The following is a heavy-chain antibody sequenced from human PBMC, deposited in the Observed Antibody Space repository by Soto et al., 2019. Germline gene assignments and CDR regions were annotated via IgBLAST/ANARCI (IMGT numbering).Heavy chain of an antibody. J-gene: IGHJ4*02. CDR2: IYYSGST. Sequence: QVQLQESGPGLVKPSETLSLTCTVSGGSISSYYWSWIRQPPGKGLEWIGYIYYSGSTNYNPSLKSRVTISVDTSKNQFSLKLSSVTAADTAVYYCARATGTVVTNLFDYWGQGTLVTVSS. D-gene: IGHD2-15*01. CDR3: ARATGTVVTNLFDY. V-gene: IGHV4-59*01. CDR1: GGSISSYY.